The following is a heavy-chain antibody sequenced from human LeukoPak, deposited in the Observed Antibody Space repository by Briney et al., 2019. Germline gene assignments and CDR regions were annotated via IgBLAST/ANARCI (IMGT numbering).Heavy chain of an antibody. CDR2: ISSSSKTI. V-gene: IGHV3-48*02. CDR3: ARDQGIFDY. Sequence: GGSLRLSCAASGVTFCSYSMNWVGHAPGKGLEWVSYISSSSKTIYYAESVKGRFTISRDNAKNSLYLQMNSLGDEDSAVYYCARDQGIFDYWGQGTLVTVSS. CDR1: GVTFCSYS. J-gene: IGHJ4*02.